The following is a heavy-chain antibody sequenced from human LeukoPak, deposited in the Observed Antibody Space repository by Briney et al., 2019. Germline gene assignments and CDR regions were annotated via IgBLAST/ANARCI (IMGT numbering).Heavy chain of an antibody. V-gene: IGHV3-23*01. D-gene: IGHD6-13*01. Sequence: GGSLRLSCAASGFTFGSYAMSWVRQAPGKGLEWVSAISGSGGSTYYADSVKGRFTISRDNSKNTLYLQMNSLRAEDTAVYYCAKVSSSWYDLGYWGQGTLVTVSS. CDR3: AKVSSSWYDLGY. CDR1: GFTFGSYA. J-gene: IGHJ4*02. CDR2: ISGSGGST.